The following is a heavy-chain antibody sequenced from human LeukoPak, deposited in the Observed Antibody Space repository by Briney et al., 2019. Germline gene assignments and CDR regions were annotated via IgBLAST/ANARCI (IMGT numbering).Heavy chain of an antibody. CDR3: TTAPRYYDILTGPTALDY. CDR1: GFTFSSYA. J-gene: IGHJ4*02. V-gene: IGHV3-30-3*01. CDR2: ISYDGSNK. D-gene: IGHD3-9*01. Sequence: PGRSLRLSCAASGFTFSSYAMHWVRQAPGKGLEWVAVISYDGSNKYYADSVKGRFTISRDNSKNTLYLQMNSLKTEDTAVYYCTTAPRYYDILTGPTALDYWGQGTLVTVSS.